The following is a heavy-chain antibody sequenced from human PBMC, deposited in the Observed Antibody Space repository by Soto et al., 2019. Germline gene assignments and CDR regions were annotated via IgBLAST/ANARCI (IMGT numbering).Heavy chain of an antibody. V-gene: IGHV3-48*03. J-gene: IGHJ3*01. CDR1: RFSSSNYE. D-gene: IGHD3-10*01. CDR2: ISTTGTSP. CDR3: ARDGHRGPSDAFDV. Sequence: PGGSLRLSCTASRFSSSNYEMNWIRQAPGKGLEWVSHISTTGTSPYYADSVRGRFTVSRDTANNSIYLQMNSLRAEDTALYYCARDGHRGPSDAFDVWGQGTMVTVSS.